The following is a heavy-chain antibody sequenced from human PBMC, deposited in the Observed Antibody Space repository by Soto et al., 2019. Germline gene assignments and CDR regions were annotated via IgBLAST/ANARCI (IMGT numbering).Heavy chain of an antibody. CDR2: INHSGST. J-gene: IGHJ5*02. CDR3: ARVPRRIRNWFDP. V-gene: IGHV4-34*01. Sequence: SETLSLTCAVYGGSFSGYYWSWIRQPPGKGLEWIGEINHSGSTNYNPSLKSRVTISVDTSKNQFSLKLSSVTAADTAVYYCARVPRRIRNWFDPWGQGTLVTVSS. CDR1: GGSFSGYY.